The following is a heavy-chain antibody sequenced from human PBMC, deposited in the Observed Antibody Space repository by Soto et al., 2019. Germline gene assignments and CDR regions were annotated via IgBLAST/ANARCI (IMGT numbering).Heavy chain of an antibody. CDR2: INHSGST. V-gene: IGHV4-34*01. CDR3: AGGGATGDYYYYGMDV. CDR1: GGSFSGHY. J-gene: IGHJ6*02. D-gene: IGHD1-26*01. Sequence: PSETLSLTCAVYGGSFSGHYWSWIRPPPGKGLEWIGEINHSGSTNYNPSLKSRGTISADTSTNQFSLKLSSVPAADTAVYYCAGGGATGDYYYYGMDVWGQGTTVTVSS.